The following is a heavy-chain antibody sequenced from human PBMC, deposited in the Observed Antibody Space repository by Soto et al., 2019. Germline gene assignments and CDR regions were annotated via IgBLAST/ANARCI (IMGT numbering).Heavy chain of an antibody. Sequence: EVQLVESGGGLVQPGGSLRLSCAASGFTFSNYEMHWVRQVTGKGLEWVSRINNDDRYYEDSLKGRFSISRDNGKNTVVRQMTSLYGADTAVYYCDRGKYYAMDVWGQGTPVTVSS. V-gene: IGHV3-74*01. CDR1: GFTFSNYE. CDR2: INNDDR. CDR3: DRGKYYAMDV. J-gene: IGHJ6*02. D-gene: IGHD3-16*01.